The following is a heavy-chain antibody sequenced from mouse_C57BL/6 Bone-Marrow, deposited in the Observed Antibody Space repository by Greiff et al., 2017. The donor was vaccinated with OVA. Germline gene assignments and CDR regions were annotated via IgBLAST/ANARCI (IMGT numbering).Heavy chain of an antibody. CDR3: AREGYDYLYAMDY. D-gene: IGHD2-4*01. V-gene: IGHV1-31*01. CDR1: GYSFTGYY. CDR2: IYPYNGVS. J-gene: IGHJ4*01. Sequence: DVQLVESGPELVKPGASVKISCKASGYSFTGYYMHWVKQSHGNILDWIGYIYPYNGVSSYNQKFKGKATLTVDKSSSTAYMELRSLTSEDSAVYYCAREGYDYLYAMDYWGQGTSVTVSS.